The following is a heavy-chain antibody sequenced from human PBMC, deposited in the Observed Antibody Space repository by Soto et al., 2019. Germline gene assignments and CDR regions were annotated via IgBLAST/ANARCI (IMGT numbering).Heavy chain of an antibody. D-gene: IGHD3-10*01. CDR3: ARGRSFSYDSTPPPMFDP. CDR2: IGTLSDA. Sequence: GGSLRLSXAGSGFAFSTFDIHWVRQAPGKGLEWVSGIGTLSDAFYAASVQGRFTISRQNAKNSVYLQMNSLRAGDTAFYYCARGRSFSYDSTPPPMFDPWGQGTLVTVSS. CDR1: GFAFSTFD. J-gene: IGHJ5*02. V-gene: IGHV3-13*01.